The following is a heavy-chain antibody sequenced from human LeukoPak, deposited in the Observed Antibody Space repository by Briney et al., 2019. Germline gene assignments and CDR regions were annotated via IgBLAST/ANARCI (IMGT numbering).Heavy chain of an antibody. V-gene: IGHV3-23*01. Sequence: GGSLRLSCSASGFTLSNFGMSWVRQAPGKGLEWVSAIGASGRTTFHADSVKGRFTISRDISKNTLYLQMNSLAVEDTAMYYCAKSPAYCGNGCYSTFDFWGQGTLVTVSS. CDR2: IGASGRTT. J-gene: IGHJ4*02. CDR1: GFTLSNFG. CDR3: AKSPAYCGNGCYSTFDF. D-gene: IGHD2-21*02.